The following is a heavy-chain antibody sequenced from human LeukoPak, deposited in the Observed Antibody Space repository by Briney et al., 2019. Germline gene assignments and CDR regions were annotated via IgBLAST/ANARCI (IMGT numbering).Heavy chain of an antibody. J-gene: IGHJ3*02. Sequence: GGSLRLSCAASGFTFSTYWMNWVRQAPGKGPVWVSRINSDGSSTSYADSVKGRFTISRDNAKNTLYLQMNSLRAEDTAVYYCARELPRIGGQTDASDIWGQGTMVTVS. CDR3: ARELPRIGGQTDASDI. CDR2: INSDGSST. D-gene: IGHD3-16*01. V-gene: IGHV3-74*01. CDR1: GFTFSTYW.